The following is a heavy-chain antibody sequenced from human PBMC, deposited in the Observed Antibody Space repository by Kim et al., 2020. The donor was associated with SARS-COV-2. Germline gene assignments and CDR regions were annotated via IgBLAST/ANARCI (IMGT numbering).Heavy chain of an antibody. CDR1: GGNINSYS. J-gene: IGHJ4*02. D-gene: IGHD1-26*01. Sequence: SVKVSCKASGGNINSYSISWVRQAPGQGLEWMGRIIPLLGLGNSAQKFQGSVTITADKSTSTAYMELSSLTPDDMYVHYCARDRGSASGSYLGKWGAGT. CDR2: IIPLLGLG. CDR3: ARDRGSASGSYLGK. V-gene: IGHV1-69*04.